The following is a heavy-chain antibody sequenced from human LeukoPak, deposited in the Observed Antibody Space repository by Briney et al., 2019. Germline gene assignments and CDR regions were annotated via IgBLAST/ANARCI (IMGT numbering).Heavy chain of an antibody. CDR1: GGSISSYY. CDR3: ATHETTVTTPVDY. D-gene: IGHD4-17*01. CDR2: IYYSGST. J-gene: IGHJ4*02. V-gene: IGHV4-59*08. Sequence: SETLSLTCTVSGGSISSYYWSWIRQPPGKGLEWIGYIYYSGSTNYNPSLKSRVTISVDTSKNQFSLKLSSVTAADTAVYYFATHETTVTTPVDYWGQGSLVTVSS.